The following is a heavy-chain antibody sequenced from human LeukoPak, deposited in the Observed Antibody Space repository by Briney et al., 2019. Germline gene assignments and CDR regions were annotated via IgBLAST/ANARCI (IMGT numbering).Heavy chain of an antibody. CDR1: GFSVTSKY. J-gene: IGHJ6*02. D-gene: IGHD3-10*01. CDR2: VESGGDT. V-gene: IGHV3-53*01. Sequence: GGSLRLSCAASGFSVTSKYINWVRQAPGKGLEWVLVVESGGDTSYANSVKGRFTVSRDIFQNTLYLQMNNLRAEDTAVYYCARVGSHYDMDVWGQGTTVTVSS. CDR3: ARVGSHYDMDV.